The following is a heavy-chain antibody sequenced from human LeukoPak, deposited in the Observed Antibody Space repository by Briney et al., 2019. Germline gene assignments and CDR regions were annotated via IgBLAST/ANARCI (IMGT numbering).Heavy chain of an antibody. V-gene: IGHV3-30*18. J-gene: IGHJ4*02. CDR3: AKDNSSSWLYYFDY. CDR1: GFTFSSYG. Sequence: GRSLRLSCAASGFTFSSYGMHWVRQAPGKGLEWVAVISYDGSNKYYADPVKGRFTISRDNSKNTLYLQMNSLRAEDTAVYYCAKDNSSSWLYYFDYWGQGTLVTVSS. CDR2: ISYDGSNK. D-gene: IGHD6-13*01.